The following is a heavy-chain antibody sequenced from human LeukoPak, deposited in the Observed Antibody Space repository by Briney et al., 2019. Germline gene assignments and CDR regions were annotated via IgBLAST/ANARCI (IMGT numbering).Heavy chain of an antibody. D-gene: IGHD3-22*01. J-gene: IGHJ4*02. V-gene: IGHV4-39*07. CDR3: ARDKDPSYYYDSSGLDY. CDR2: IYYSGST. CDR1: GGSISSSSCY. Sequence: PSETLSLTCTVSGGSISSSSCYWGWIRQPPGKGLEWIGSIYYSGSTYYNPSLKSRVTISVDTSKNQFSLKLSSVTAADTAVYYCARDKDPSYYYDSSGLDYWGQGTLVTVSS.